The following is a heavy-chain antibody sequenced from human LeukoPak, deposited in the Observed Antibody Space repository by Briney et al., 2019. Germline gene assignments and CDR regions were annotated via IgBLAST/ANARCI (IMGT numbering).Heavy chain of an antibody. CDR1: GFTFSSYA. V-gene: IGHV3-30-3*01. Sequence: GRSLRLSCAASGFTFSSYAMHWVRQAPGKGLEWVAVISYDGSNKYYADSVKGRFTISRDNSKNTLYLQMNSLRAEDTAVYYCAKGGYADPDYYYYYGMDVWGQGTTVTVSS. J-gene: IGHJ6*02. D-gene: IGHD1-1*01. CDR3: AKGGYADPDYYYYYGMDV. CDR2: ISYDGSNK.